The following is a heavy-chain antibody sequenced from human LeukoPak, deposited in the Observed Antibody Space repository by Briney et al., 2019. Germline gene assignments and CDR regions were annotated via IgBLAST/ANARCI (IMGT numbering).Heavy chain of an antibody. CDR1: GFTFSSYE. V-gene: IGHV3-48*03. CDR3: AELGITMIGGV. J-gene: IGHJ6*04. Sequence: GGSLRLSCAASGFTFSSYEMNWVGQAPGKGLEWVSYISSSGSTIYYADSVKGRFTISRDNAKNSLYLQMNSLRAGDTAVYYCAELGITMIGGVWGKGTTVTISS. CDR2: ISSSGSTI. D-gene: IGHD3-10*02.